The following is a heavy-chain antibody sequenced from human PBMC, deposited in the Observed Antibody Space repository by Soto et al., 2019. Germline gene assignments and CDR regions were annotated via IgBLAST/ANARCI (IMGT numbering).Heavy chain of an antibody. J-gene: IGHJ4*02. CDR1: GFNFATYS. CDR3: ARYTAVADPYYFDY. Sequence: GGSLRLSCAASGFNFATYSMSWVRQAPGKGLEWVAGISDGVDRAYYGDSVKGRFTISRDTSKNMLYLHMNSLRAEDTAIYYCARYTAVADPYYFDYWGQGTLVTVSS. CDR2: ISDGVDRA. V-gene: IGHV3-23*01. D-gene: IGHD6-19*01.